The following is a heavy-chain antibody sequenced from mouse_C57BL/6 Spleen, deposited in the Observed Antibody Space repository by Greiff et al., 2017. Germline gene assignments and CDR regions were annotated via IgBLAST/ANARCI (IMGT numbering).Heavy chain of an antibody. D-gene: IGHD2-4*01. CDR2: IDPSDSYT. CDR1: GYTFTSYW. Sequence: QVQLQQPGAELVKPGASVKLSCKASGYTFTSYWMQWVKQRPGQGLEWIGEIDPSDSYTNYNQKFKGKATLTVDTSSSTAYMQLSSLTSEDSAVYYCARLLDYDDAWFAYWGKGTLVTVSA. V-gene: IGHV1-50*01. CDR3: ARLLDYDDAWFAY. J-gene: IGHJ3*01.